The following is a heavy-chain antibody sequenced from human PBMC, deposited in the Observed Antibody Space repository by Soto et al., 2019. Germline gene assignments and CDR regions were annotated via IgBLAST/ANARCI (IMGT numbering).Heavy chain of an antibody. V-gene: IGHV4-31*03. CDR2: ISHSGST. CDR3: ARQYTYGSNFFDC. CDR1: GGSSSSAAYF. J-gene: IGHJ4*02. D-gene: IGHD2-2*02. Sequence: QVQLQESGPGLVKPSQTLSLTCTVAGGSSSSAAYFWSWIRQHPGKGLEWIGYISHSGSTYYNPSLKSRVISSVDTSKIQFSLSLTSVTDADTAVYYCARQYTYGSNFFDCWGQGALVTVSS.